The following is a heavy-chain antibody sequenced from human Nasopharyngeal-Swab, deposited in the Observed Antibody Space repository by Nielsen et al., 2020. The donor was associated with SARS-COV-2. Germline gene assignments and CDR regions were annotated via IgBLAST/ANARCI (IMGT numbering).Heavy chain of an antibody. CDR2: VSYDGTNT. CDR1: GCNFTSYA. CDR3: AKDRGGRSLDS. J-gene: IGHJ4*02. Sequence: GESLKISCSASGCNFTSYAIHCVRQPPGKGLEWVAVVSYDGTNTFYADSVKGRFAISRDNSKSTVSLQMNSLRSEDTAVYYCAKDRGGRSLDSWGQGTLVTVS. V-gene: IGHV3-30-3*02. D-gene: IGHD3-16*01.